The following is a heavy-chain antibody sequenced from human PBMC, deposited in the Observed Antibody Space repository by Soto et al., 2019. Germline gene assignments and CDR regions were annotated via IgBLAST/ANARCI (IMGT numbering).Heavy chain of an antibody. D-gene: IGHD2-2*01. CDR1: GGSISSGGYY. J-gene: IGHJ5*02. Sequence: ASETLSLTCTVSGGSISSGGYYWSWIRQHPGKGLEWIGYIYYSGSTYYNPSLKSRVTISVDTSKNQFSLKLSSVTAADTAVYYCARGSNIVVVPAAMNGANWFDPWGQGTLVTVSS. CDR3: ARGSNIVVVPAAMNGANWFDP. V-gene: IGHV4-31*03. CDR2: IYYSGST.